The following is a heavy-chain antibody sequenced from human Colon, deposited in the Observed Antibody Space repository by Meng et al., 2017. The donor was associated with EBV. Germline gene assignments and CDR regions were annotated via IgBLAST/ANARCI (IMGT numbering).Heavy chain of an antibody. CDR2: IYYIGGT. CDR3: ARVSGRSFDP. V-gene: IGHV4-61*01. D-gene: IGHD3-10*01. J-gene: IGHJ5*02. Sequence: QVTLQESGPGLVKPSETLSLPCTVSGDSVATGRYYWSWIRQPPGKGLEWIAYIYYIGGTNYNPSLKSRLTISLDTSKNQFSLSLRSVTAADTAVYYCARVSGRSFDPWGQGTLVTVSS. CDR1: GDSVATGRYY.